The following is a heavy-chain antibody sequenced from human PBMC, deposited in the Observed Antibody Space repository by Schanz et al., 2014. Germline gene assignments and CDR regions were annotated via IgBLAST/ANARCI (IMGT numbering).Heavy chain of an antibody. Sequence: GAEAKKPVASVRVSCKASGYTFTTYAMSWVRQAPGQGLEWVGGISVYTGNTKYGQKVQGRVTMTADTSTNTANMELRSLRSDDTAVYYCAKAGYGILTGSYSRLDPWGQGTLVTVSS. CDR1: GYTFTTYA. V-gene: IGHV1-18*01. D-gene: IGHD3-9*01. J-gene: IGHJ5*02. CDR3: AKAGYGILTGSYSRLDP. CDR2: ISVYTGNT.